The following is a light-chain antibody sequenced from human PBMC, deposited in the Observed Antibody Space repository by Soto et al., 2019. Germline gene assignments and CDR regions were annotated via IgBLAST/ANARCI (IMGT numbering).Light chain of an antibody. CDR1: QGIGSY. J-gene: IGKJ1*01. Sequence: IQLTQSPSSLSASVGDRVTITWRASQGIGSYLAWYQQKPGKAPNLLIYAASSLQSGVPSRFRGSGSGTDFTLTISSLQPEDFATYYCQQTYSTPQTFGQGTKVDIK. CDR2: AAS. V-gene: IGKV1-39*01. CDR3: QQTYSTPQT.